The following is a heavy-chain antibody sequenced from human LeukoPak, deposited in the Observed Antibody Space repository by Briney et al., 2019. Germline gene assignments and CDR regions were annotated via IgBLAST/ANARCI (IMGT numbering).Heavy chain of an antibody. Sequence: SETLSLTCAVYGGSFSGYYWSWIRQPPGKGLEWIGEINHSGSTNYNPSLQSRVTISVATSKNQVSLKPTSLPATARAVTSCPRAYRTGPSPGGCAFAIWGQGTTVTVPS. J-gene: IGHJ3*02. CDR3: PRAYRTGPSPGGCAFAI. V-gene: IGHV4-34*01. CDR1: GGSFSGYY. CDR2: INHSGST. D-gene: IGHD1-14*01.